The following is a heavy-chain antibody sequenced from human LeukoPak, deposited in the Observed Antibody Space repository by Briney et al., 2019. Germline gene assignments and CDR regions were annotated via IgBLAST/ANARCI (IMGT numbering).Heavy chain of an antibody. D-gene: IGHD2-21*02. CDR1: GYPISSGYY. Sequence: SETLSLTCTVSGYPISSGYYWGWIRQSPGKGLEWIGSIYHGGSTYYNPSLRSRVIVSVDTSKNHFSLKMSSVTAADTAVYYCARDLASCAGDCYSDGFDYWGQGTLVTVSS. CDR2: IYHGGST. J-gene: IGHJ4*02. CDR3: ARDLASCAGDCYSDGFDY. V-gene: IGHV4-38-2*02.